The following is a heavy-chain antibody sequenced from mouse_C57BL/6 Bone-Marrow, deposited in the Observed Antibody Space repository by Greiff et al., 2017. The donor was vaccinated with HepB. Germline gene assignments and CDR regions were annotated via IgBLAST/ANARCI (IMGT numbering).Heavy chain of an antibody. CDR3: ARLGWLPHYYAMDY. D-gene: IGHD2-3*01. J-gene: IGHJ4*01. CDR1: GYTFTDYN. V-gene: IGHV1-22*01. CDR2: INPNNGGT. Sequence: EVQLQQSGPELVKPGASVKMSCKASGYTFTDYNMHWVKQSHGKSLEWIGYINPNNGGTSYNQKFKGKATLTVNKSSSTAYMELRSLTSEDSAVYYCARLGWLPHYYAMDYWGQGTSVTVSS.